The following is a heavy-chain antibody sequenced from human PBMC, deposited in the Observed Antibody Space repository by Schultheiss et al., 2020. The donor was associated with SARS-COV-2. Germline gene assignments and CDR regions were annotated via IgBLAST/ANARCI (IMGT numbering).Heavy chain of an antibody. CDR2: ISAYNGNT. Sequence: ASVKVSCKASGYTFTSHGISWVRQAPGQGLEWMGWISAYNGNTNYAQKLQGRVTMTTDTSTSTAYMELRSLRSDDTAVYYCAREEWGRAVYDFWSGYYSRAKGLGFDPWGHGALVTVSS. D-gene: IGHD3-3*01. CDR3: AREEWGRAVYDFWSGYYSRAKGLGFDP. J-gene: IGHJ5*02. CDR1: GYTFTSHG. V-gene: IGHV1-18*01.